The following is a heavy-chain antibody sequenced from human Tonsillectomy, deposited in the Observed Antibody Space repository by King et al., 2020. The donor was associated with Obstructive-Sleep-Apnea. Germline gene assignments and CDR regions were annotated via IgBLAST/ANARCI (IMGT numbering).Heavy chain of an antibody. Sequence: VQLVESGGDLVQPGRSLRLSCAASGFSFDDYAMHWVRQVPGKGLEWVSGLSWNRNSVAYADSVRGRFTISSDKTQNSLYLQMDSLRVDDTALYYCARGTVGQQLDWYFDLWGRGTRVTVSS. CDR2: LSWNRNSV. D-gene: IGHD6-13*01. V-gene: IGHV3-9*01. J-gene: IGHJ2*01. CDR3: ARGTVGQQLDWYFDL. CDR1: GFSFDDYA.